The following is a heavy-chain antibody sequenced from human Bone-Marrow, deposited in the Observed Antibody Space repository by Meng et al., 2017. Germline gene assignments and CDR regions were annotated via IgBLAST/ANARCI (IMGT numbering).Heavy chain of an antibody. CDR1: GYTFTGYY. CDR3: ARVCCSSGWYDARPFDY. D-gene: IGHD6-19*01. CDR2: INPNSGGT. V-gene: IGHV1-2*06. Sequence: ASVKVSCKASGYTFTGYYMHWVRQAPGQGLEWMGRINPNSGGTNYAQKFQGRVTMTRDTSISTAYMELSRLRSDDTAVYYCARVCCSSGWYDARPFDYWGQGTLVTVSS. J-gene: IGHJ4*02.